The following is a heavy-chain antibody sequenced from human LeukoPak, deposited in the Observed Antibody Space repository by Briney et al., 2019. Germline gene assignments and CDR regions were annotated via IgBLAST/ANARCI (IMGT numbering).Heavy chain of an antibody. CDR2: ITTSDGNT. CDR3: AKDGGLWVSAHWGDS. V-gene: IGHV3-23*01. D-gene: IGHD7-27*01. J-gene: IGHJ4*02. CDR1: GFTFSSYA. Sequence: GGSLRLSCAASGFTFSSYAMSWVRQAPGKGLGWVSTITTSDGNTYYADSVKGRFTVSRDNSKNTLFLQMNSLRAEDTAVYYCAKDGGLWVSAHWGDSWGRGTLVTVSS.